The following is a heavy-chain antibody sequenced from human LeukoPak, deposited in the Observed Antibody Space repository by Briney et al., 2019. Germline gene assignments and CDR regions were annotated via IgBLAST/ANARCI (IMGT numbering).Heavy chain of an antibody. Sequence: GGSLRLSCAASGFTFSSYSMNWVRQAPGKGLEWVSSISSSSSYIYYADSVKGRFTISRDNAKNSLYLQMNSLRAEDTAVYYCARDSEYGVVVVPAAPNFDYWGQGTLVTVSS. CDR2: ISSSSSYI. V-gene: IGHV3-21*01. J-gene: IGHJ4*02. D-gene: IGHD2-2*01. CDR3: ARDSEYGVVVVPAAPNFDY. CDR1: GFTFSSYS.